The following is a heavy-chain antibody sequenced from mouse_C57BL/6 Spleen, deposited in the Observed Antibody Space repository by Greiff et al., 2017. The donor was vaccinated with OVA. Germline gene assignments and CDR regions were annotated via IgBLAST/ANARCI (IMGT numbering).Heavy chain of an antibody. V-gene: IGHV1-69*01. Sequence: VKLQQPGAELVMPGASVKLSCKASGYTFTSYWMHWVKQRPGQGLEWIGEIDPSDSYTNYNQKFKGKSTLTVDKSSSTAYMQLSSLTSEDSAVYYCARRGWLLLYFDVWGTGTTVTVSS. CDR3: ARRGWLLLYFDV. J-gene: IGHJ1*03. CDR2: IDPSDSYT. D-gene: IGHD2-3*01. CDR1: GYTFTSYW.